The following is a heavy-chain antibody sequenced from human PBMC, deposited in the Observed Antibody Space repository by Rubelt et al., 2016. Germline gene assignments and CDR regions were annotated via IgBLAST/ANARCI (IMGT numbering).Heavy chain of an antibody. J-gene: IGHJ3*02. Sequence: QLQLQQWGAGLLKPSETLSLTCAVYGGSFSGYYWNWIRQHPGKGLEWIGYVYYVGSTYLNPSLESRVTILVDTSKNHFSLKCGLVTAAETAVNCCARSLRGDYWSRDGAFDIWGQGAMVTVS. D-gene: IGHD3-3*01. V-gene: IGHV4-34*11. CDR2: VYYVGST. CDR1: GGSFSGYY. CDR3: ARSLRGDYWSRDGAFDI.